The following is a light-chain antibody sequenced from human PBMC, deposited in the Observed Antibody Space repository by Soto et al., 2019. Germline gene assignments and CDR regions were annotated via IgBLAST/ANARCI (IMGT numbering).Light chain of an antibody. J-gene: IGKJ2*01. CDR3: QQYGSSPYT. CDR2: GAS. Sequence: EIVLTQSPGTLSLSPGERATLSCRASQSVSSSYLAWYQQKPGQAPRLLIYGASSGAPGIPDRFGGSGSGTDFTLTISRLEPEDFAVYYCQQYGSSPYTFGQGTKLEIK. V-gene: IGKV3-20*01. CDR1: QSVSSSY.